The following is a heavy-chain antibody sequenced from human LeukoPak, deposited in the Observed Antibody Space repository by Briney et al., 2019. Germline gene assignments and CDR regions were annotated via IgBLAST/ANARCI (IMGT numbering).Heavy chain of an antibody. CDR1: GGSISSGFYD. V-gene: IGHV4-61*09. Sequence: SETLSLTCTVSGGSISSGFYDWYCIRQPAGKGLEWIGHIYTSKSMNYNPSLKSRVTISVDTSKNQFSLKLTSVTAADTAVYYCTKGRGIWGQGTLVTVSS. CDR3: TKGRGI. J-gene: IGHJ4*02. CDR2: IYTSKSM. D-gene: IGHD3-10*01.